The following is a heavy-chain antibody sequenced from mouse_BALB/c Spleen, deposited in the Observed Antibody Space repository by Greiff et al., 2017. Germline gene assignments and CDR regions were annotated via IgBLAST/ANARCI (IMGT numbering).Heavy chain of an antibody. Sequence: QVQLQQSGPGLVAPSQSLSITCTVSGFSLTSYGVHWVRQPPGKGLEWLGVIWAGGSTNYNSALMSRLSISKDNSKSQVFLKMNSLQTDDTAMYYCARGTSGYVGDYYAMDYWGQGTSVTVSS. D-gene: IGHD3-1*01. CDR2: IWAGGST. CDR3: ARGTSGYVGDYYAMDY. CDR1: GFSLTSYG. J-gene: IGHJ4*01. V-gene: IGHV2-9*02.